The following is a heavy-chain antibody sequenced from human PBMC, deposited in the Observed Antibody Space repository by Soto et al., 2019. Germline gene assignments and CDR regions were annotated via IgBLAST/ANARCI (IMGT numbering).Heavy chain of an antibody. Sequence: QVQLVESGGGVVQPGRSLRLSCAASGFTFSNYGMHXXXXXXXXXXXXVAIISYDGSTIYYADSVKGRFTISRDNSKXXXXXXXXXXXXXXXXXXXXXXXXXXXXXXXXXDYWGQGTLVTVSS. CDR3: XXXXXXXXXXXXXDY. V-gene: IGHV3-30*03. CDR2: ISYDGSTI. J-gene: IGHJ4*02. CDR1: GFTFSNYG.